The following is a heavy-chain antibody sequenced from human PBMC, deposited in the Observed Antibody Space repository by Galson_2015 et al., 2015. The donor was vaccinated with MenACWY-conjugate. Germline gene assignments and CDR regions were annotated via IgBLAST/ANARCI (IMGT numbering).Heavy chain of an antibody. J-gene: IGHJ4*02. CDR3: AKDSGSGYSSSWYIFDY. CDR2: ISGSGGSK. V-gene: IGHV3-23*01. CDR1: GFTFSSYA. Sequence: SLRLSCAASGFTFSSYAMTWVRQAPGKGLEWVSAISGSGGSKNYADSVKGRFTISRDNSKNTLYLQMNSLRAEDTAVYYCAKDSGSGYSSSWYIFDYWGQGTLVTVSS. D-gene: IGHD6-13*01.